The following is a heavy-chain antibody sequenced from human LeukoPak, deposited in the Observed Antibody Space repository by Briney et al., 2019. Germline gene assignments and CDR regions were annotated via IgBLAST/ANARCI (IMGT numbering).Heavy chain of an antibody. J-gene: IGHJ4*02. V-gene: IGHV3-23*01. CDR2: ISGSGGST. CDR1: GFTFDDYG. CDR3: AKAREIPDPFFRITMVRGPQPVDY. Sequence: GGSLRLSCAASGFTFDDYGMSWVRQAPGKGLEWVSAISGSGGSTYYADSVKGRFTISRDNSKNTLYLQMNSLRAEDTAVYYCAKAREIPDPFFRITMVRGPQPVDYWGQGTLVTVSS. D-gene: IGHD3-10*01.